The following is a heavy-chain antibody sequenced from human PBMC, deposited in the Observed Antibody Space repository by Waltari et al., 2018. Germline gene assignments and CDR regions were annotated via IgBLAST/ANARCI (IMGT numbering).Heavy chain of an antibody. CDR2: IYYSGST. D-gene: IGHD3-9*01. V-gene: IGHV4-59*01. CDR1: GGSISSYY. J-gene: IGHJ4*02. CDR3: ARFDDILTGYYYY. Sequence: QVQLQESGPGLVKPSETLSLTCTVSGGSISSYYWSWIRQPPGKGLEWIGYIYYSGSTNHNPSLKSRVTISVDTSKNQFSLKLSSVTAADTAVYYCARFDDILTGYYYYWGQGTLVTVSS.